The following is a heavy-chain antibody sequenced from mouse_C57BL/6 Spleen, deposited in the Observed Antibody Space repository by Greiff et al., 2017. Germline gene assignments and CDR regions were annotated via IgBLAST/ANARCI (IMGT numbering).Heavy chain of an antibody. CDR1: GYSFTGYY. D-gene: IGHD2-4*01. CDR2: INPSTGGT. Sequence: EVQLQQSGPELVKPGASVKISCKASGYSFTGYYMNWVKQSPEKSLEWIGEINPSTGGTTYNQKFKAKATLTVDKSSSTAYMQLKSLTSEDSAVYYCARKAGLRDWYFDVWGTGTTVTVSS. J-gene: IGHJ1*03. V-gene: IGHV1-42*01. CDR3: ARKAGLRDWYFDV.